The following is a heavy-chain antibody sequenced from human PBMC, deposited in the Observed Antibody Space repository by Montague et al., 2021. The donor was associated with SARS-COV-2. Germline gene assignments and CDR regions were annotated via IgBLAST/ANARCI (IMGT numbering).Heavy chain of an antibody. Sequence: SLRLSCAASGFTFTSHWMHWVRQAPGKGLEWVSRISSDGSGTTYADSVKGRFTISRDNAKNTLYLQMNSLRAEDTAVYYCTRDTDSERCRDAFDIWGQGKMVTVSS. CDR3: TRDTDSERCRDAFDI. CDR1: GFTFTSHW. D-gene: IGHD1-26*01. CDR2: ISSDGSGT. J-gene: IGHJ3*02. V-gene: IGHV3-74*01.